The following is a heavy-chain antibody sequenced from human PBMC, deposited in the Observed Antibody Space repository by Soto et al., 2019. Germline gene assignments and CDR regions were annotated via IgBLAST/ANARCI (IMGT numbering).Heavy chain of an antibody. Sequence: GGSLRLSCAASGFTFSSYAMHWVRQAPGKGLEWVAVISYDGSNKYYADSVKGRFTISRDNSKNTLYLQMNSLRAEDTAVYYCARDGQYSGSYYASFDYWGQGTLVTVYS. D-gene: IGHD1-26*01. V-gene: IGHV3-30-3*01. CDR3: ARDGQYSGSYYASFDY. CDR1: GFTFSSYA. CDR2: ISYDGSNK. J-gene: IGHJ4*02.